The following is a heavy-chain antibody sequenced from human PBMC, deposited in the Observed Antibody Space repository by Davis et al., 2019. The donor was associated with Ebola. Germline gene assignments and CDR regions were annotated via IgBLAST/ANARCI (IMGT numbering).Heavy chain of an antibody. V-gene: IGHV7-4-1*02. CDR1: GFSFSNHV. J-gene: IGHJ3*02. CDR2: INTNTGNP. D-gene: IGHD3-22*01. CDR3: ARSTMTQDAFDI. Sequence: ASVKVSCKPSGFSFSNHVMHWVRQAPGQGLEWMGWINTNTGNPMYAQAFTGRFVFSLDTSINTPYLQISSLKAEDTAVYYCARSTMTQDAFDIWGQGTMVTVSS.